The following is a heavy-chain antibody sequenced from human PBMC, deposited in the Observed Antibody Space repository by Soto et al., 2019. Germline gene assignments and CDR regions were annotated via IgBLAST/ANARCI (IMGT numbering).Heavy chain of an antibody. CDR1: GGSLSDYY. CDR2: IYYLGNV. D-gene: IGHD3-10*01. Sequence: RLQESGPGLVKPSESLSLSCDVSGGSLSDYYWDWIRQAPGKGLEWIGNIYYLGNVHYHPVLSSRVTMSIDMSKNQFSLEVRYVTAADTAMYYCARHAPGATFFDYWGQGALVTVSS. CDR3: ARHAPGATFFDY. V-gene: IGHV4-59*04. J-gene: IGHJ4*02.